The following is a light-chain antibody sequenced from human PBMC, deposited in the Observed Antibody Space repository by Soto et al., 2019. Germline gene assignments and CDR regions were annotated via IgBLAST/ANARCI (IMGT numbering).Light chain of an antibody. Sequence: DIQLTQSPSSLSASVGDRVTITCQANQDINNYLNWYQQKPGKAPKLLIFDASNLQTGVPSRFSGSGSGTDFTFTISSLQPEDIATYYCQQYDNLPPFTFGPGTKVDIK. J-gene: IGKJ3*01. CDR1: QDINNY. V-gene: IGKV1-33*01. CDR2: DAS. CDR3: QQYDNLPPFT.